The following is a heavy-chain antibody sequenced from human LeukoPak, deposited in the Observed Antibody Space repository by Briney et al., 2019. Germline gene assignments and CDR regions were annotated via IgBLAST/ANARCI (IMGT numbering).Heavy chain of an antibody. CDR3: ARGLGYCSSSKCSPGYYMDV. V-gene: IGHV3-21*06. D-gene: IGHD2-2*01. J-gene: IGHJ6*03. CDR2: ISSSGTYT. CDR1: GSTFSSYG. Sequence: GGSLRLSCAASGSTFSSYGMNWVRQTPGKGLDWVSRISSSGTYTDYADSVKGRFTISRDNARSSLYLQMNSLRVEDTALYYCARGLGYCSSSKCSPGYYMDVWGKGTTVTVFS.